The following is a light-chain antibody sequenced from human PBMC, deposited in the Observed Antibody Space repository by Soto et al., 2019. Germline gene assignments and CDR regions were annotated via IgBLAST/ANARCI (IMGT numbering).Light chain of an antibody. CDR1: SSDVGSYNL. CDR3: CSFAGSSPWV. J-gene: IGLJ3*02. V-gene: IGLV2-23*01. Sequence: QSALTQPASVSGSPGQSITISCTGTSSDVGSYNLVSWYQQHPGKAPKLMIYEGSKRPSGVSNRFSGSKSGNTASLTISGLHAEDDADYYCCSFAGSSPWVFGGGTKLTVL. CDR2: EGS.